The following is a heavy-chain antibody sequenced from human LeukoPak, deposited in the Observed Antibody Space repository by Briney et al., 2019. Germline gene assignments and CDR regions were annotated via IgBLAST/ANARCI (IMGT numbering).Heavy chain of an antibody. Sequence: SETLSLTCVVFGGSISSNNWWSWVRQSPGKGLEWIASIRHDGHTYYNPSLKSQVSISVDMSRNQFSLKLNSLTAADTAVYYCARQVATKGEWAFDVWGQGTMVTVSS. V-gene: IGHV4/OR15-8*02. CDR3: ARQVATKGEWAFDV. J-gene: IGHJ3*01. CDR2: IRHDGHT. CDR1: GGSISSNNW. D-gene: IGHD5-12*01.